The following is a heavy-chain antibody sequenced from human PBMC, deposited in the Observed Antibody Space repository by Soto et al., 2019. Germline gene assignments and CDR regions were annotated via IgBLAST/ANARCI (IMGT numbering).Heavy chain of an antibody. Sequence: QVQLVQSGAEVKKAGASVKVSCKASGDSFSTYYMHWVRQAPGQGLEWMGAITPGGDHTIYAQKFQGRVSMTRDTSTSTVSMELSSLTSEDTAVYYCARDLVGPTGLSYWGQGTLVTVSS. CDR3: ARDLVGPTGLSY. CDR1: GDSFSTYY. J-gene: IGHJ4*02. D-gene: IGHD1-26*01. V-gene: IGHV1-46*01. CDR2: ITPGGDHT.